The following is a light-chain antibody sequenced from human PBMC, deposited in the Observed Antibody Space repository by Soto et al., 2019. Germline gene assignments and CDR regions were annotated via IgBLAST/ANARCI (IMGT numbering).Light chain of an antibody. V-gene: IGKV3-20*01. Sequence: EIVLTQSPGTLSLSPGERATLSCRASQSLSSTYLAWYQQKPGQAPRLLIYGASNRATGIPDRFSGRVSGTDLTLTINRLEPEDFAVYYCQQYGSSPLTFGQGTKVGIK. CDR3: QQYGSSPLT. CDR2: GAS. J-gene: IGKJ1*01. CDR1: QSLSSTY.